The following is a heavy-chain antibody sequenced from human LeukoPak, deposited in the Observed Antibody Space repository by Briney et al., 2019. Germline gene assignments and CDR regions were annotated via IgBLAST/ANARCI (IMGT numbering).Heavy chain of an antibody. CDR2: IYTSEST. Sequence: SQTLSLTCSVSGGSISSSNYYWSWIRQPAGKGLEWIGRIYTSESTNYNPSLKSRVTISVDTSRNQFSLKLSSVTAADTAVYYCARDGRFPPEVLPRYFDYWGQGTLVTVSS. CDR3: ARDGRFPPEVLPRYFDY. V-gene: IGHV4-61*02. J-gene: IGHJ4*02. D-gene: IGHD1-26*01. CDR1: GGSISSSNYY.